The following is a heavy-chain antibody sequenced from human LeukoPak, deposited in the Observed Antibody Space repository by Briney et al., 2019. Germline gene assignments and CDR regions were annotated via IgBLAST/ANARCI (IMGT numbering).Heavy chain of an antibody. CDR1: GYSFTSYW. CDR3: ARIKDIVVVPAAGGDAFDI. D-gene: IGHD2-2*01. J-gene: IGHJ3*02. Sequence: GESLKISCKGSGYSFTSYWIGWVRQMPGKGLEWMGIIYPGDSDTRYSPSFQGQVTISADKSISTAYLQWSSLKVSDTAMYYCARIKDIVVVPAAGGDAFDIWGQGTMVTVSS. CDR2: IYPGDSDT. V-gene: IGHV5-51*01.